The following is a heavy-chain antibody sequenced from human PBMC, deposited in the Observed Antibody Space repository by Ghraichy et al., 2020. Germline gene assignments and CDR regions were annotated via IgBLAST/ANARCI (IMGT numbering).Heavy chain of an antibody. CDR3: ARSRRVTTVTWIDY. CDR2: IYDSGST. V-gene: IGHV4-59*01. J-gene: IGHJ4*02. CDR1: GGSISIYY. D-gene: IGHD4-17*01. Sequence: SETLSLTCTVSGGSISIYYGTWIRLPPGKGLEWIGYIYDSGSTNYNPSLKSRVTISVDTSKKPFSLKLTSLTAADTAVYFCARSRRVTTVTWIDYWGQGRLVTVSS.